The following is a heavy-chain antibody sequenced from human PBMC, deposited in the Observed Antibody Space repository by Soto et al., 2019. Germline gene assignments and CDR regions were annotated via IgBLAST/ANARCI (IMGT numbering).Heavy chain of an antibody. Sequence: PSETLSLTCAVSGGSISSGGYSWSWIRQPPGKGLEWIGYIYHSGSTYYNPSLKSRVTISVDRSKNQFSLKLSSVTAADTAVYYCARGWEAQTSDYWGQGTLVTVSS. CDR1: GGSISSGGYS. D-gene: IGHD1-26*01. CDR2: IYHSGST. CDR3: ARGWEAQTSDY. V-gene: IGHV4-30-2*01. J-gene: IGHJ4*02.